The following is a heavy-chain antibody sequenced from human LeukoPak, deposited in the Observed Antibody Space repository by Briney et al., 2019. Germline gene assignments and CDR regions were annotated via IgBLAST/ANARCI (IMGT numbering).Heavy chain of an antibody. J-gene: IGHJ4*02. D-gene: IGHD3-9*01. CDR3: VKDHGWLLYS. V-gene: IGHV3-23*01. Sequence: PSETLSLTCTVSGGSISSGSYYWSWIRQPAGKGLEWVSGISLDGATTYYAGSVEGRFTISRDNSKNTLYLQMNSLRADDTAVYYCVKDHGWLLYSWGQGTLVTVSS. CDR2: ISLDGATT. CDR1: GGSISSGSYY.